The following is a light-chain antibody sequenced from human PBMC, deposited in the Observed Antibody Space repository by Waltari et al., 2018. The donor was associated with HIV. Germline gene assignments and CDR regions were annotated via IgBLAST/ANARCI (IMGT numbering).Light chain of an antibody. Sequence: SYELTQPPSVSVSPGQTARITCSGDALPKQYASWYQQKSGQAPVLVIYEDSKRPSGIPERFTGSSSGTMATLSISGAQVEDEGDYYCYSTDTSGDHWVFGGGTKLTVL. CDR2: EDS. CDR1: ALPKQY. V-gene: IGLV3-10*01. CDR3: YSTDTSGDHWV. J-gene: IGLJ3*02.